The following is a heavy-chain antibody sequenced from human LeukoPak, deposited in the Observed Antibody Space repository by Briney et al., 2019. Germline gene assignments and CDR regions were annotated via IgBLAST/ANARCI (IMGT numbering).Heavy chain of an antibody. Sequence: ASVKVSCKASGYTFTSYYMHWVRQAPGQGLEWMGIINPSGGSTSYAQKFQGRVTMTRDTSTSTVYMELSSLRSEDTAVYYCARRASHSNYPYYFDYWGQGTLVTVSS. D-gene: IGHD4-4*01. CDR2: INPSGGST. CDR1: GYTFTSYY. J-gene: IGHJ4*02. V-gene: IGHV1-46*01. CDR3: ARRASHSNYPYYFDY.